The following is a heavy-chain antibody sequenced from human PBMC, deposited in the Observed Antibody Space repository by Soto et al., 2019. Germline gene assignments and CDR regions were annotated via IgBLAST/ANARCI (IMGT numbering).Heavy chain of an antibody. D-gene: IGHD2-15*01. V-gene: IGHV1-69*06. CDR1: GGTFSSYA. Sequence: QVQLVQSGAEVKKPGSSVKVSCKASGGTFSSYAISWVRQAPGQGLEWMGGIIPIFGTANYAQKFQGRVTITADKSTSTAYMELSSLRSEDTAVYYCARDADAWKGYCSGGSCLSIDYGGQGTLVTVSS. CDR2: IIPIFGTA. J-gene: IGHJ4*02. CDR3: ARDADAWKGYCSGGSCLSIDY.